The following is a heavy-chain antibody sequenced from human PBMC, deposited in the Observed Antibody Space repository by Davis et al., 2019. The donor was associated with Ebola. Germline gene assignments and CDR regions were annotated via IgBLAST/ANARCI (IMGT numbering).Heavy chain of an antibody. D-gene: IGHD6-19*01. CDR3: ARAGRRYSSGWYLDY. Sequence: AASVKVSCKASGGTFSVYAISWVRQAPGQGLEWMGEIIPMSDTANYAQKFQGRVTFTADESTSTAYMDLISLKFEDTAVYYCARAGRRYSSGWYLDYWGQGTLVTVSS. J-gene: IGHJ4*02. CDR2: IIPMSDTA. CDR1: GGTFSVYA. V-gene: IGHV1-69*13.